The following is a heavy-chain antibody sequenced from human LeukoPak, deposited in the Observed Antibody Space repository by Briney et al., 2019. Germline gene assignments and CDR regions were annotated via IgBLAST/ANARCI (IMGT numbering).Heavy chain of an antibody. CDR2: ISGSGGRT. D-gene: IGHD5-24*01. V-gene: IGHV3-23*01. Sequence: GGSLRLSCAASGFTFSSYAMSWVRQAPGKGLEWVSAISGSGGRTYYADSVKGRFTIYRDTSKNTLYLQMNSLRAEDTAVYYCAKTGVEMARLGWFDPWGQGTLVTVSS. CDR1: GFTFSSYA. J-gene: IGHJ5*02. CDR3: AKTGVEMARLGWFDP.